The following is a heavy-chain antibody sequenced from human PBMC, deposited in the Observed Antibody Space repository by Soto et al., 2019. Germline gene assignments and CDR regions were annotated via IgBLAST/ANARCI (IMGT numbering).Heavy chain of an antibody. D-gene: IGHD2-15*01. CDR3: ATGYCSGGSCYDWFDP. J-gene: IGHJ5*02. CDR2: FDPEDGET. CDR1: GYTLTELS. Sequence: GASVKVSCKVSGYTLTELSMHWVGQAPGKGLEWMGGFDPEDGETIYAQKFQGRVTMTEDTSTDTAYMELSSLRSEDTAVYYCATGYCSGGSCYDWFDPWGQGTLVTVSS. V-gene: IGHV1-24*01.